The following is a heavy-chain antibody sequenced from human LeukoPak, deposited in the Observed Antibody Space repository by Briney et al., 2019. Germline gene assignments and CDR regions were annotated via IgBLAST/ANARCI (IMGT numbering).Heavy chain of an antibody. CDR1: GYSISSSHW. Sequence: PSETLSLTCDVSGYSISSSHWWGWFRQPPGKGLEWIGYIYYSGSAYYSTSLNSRITMSVDTSKNQFSLKVTSVTALDTAVYYCARNQAVAGNHGAMDIWGQGTMVTVSS. J-gene: IGHJ3*02. CDR2: IYYSGSA. CDR3: ARNQAVAGNHGAMDI. V-gene: IGHV4-28*01. D-gene: IGHD6-19*01.